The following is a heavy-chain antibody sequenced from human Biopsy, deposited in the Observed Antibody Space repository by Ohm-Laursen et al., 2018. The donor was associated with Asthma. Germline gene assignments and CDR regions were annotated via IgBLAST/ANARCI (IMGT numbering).Heavy chain of an antibody. CDR3: ARDGTDMNEAMPKDY. CDR1: GFTFSSYS. CDR2: ISSSSSYI. V-gene: IGHV3-21*01. Sequence: SLRLSCAASGFTFSSYSMNCVRQAPGKGLAWVSSISSSSSYIYYADSVKGRFTISRDNAKNSLYLQMNSLRAEDTAVYYCARDGTDMNEAMPKDYWGQGTLVTVSS. D-gene: IGHD2-2*01. J-gene: IGHJ4*02.